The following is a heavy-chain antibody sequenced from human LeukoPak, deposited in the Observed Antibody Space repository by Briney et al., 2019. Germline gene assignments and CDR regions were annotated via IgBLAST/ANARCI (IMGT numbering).Heavy chain of an antibody. CDR3: ARGFRTSEEGITMIVVVGDFDY. V-gene: IGHV7-4-1*02. J-gene: IGHJ4*02. D-gene: IGHD3-22*01. CDR1: GYTFTSYA. CDR2: INTNTGNP. Sequence: ASVKVSCKASGYTFTSYAMNWVPQAPGQGLEWMGWINTNTGNPTYAQGFTGRFVFSLDTSVSTAYLQISSLKAEHTAVYYCARGFRTSEEGITMIVVVGDFDYWGQGTLVTVSS.